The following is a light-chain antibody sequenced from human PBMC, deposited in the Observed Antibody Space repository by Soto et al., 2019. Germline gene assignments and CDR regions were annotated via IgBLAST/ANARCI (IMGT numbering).Light chain of an antibody. J-gene: IGLJ1*01. Sequence: SYELTQSPSVSVAPGQTATITCGGENIGAKNVHWYQQRPGQAPFLVIYDDGDRPSGIPERFSGSNSGNTATLTIARVEAGDEADYYCQVWHSTNDHYVFGTGTK. CDR1: NIGAKN. CDR2: DDG. V-gene: IGLV3-21*02. CDR3: QVWHSTNDHYV.